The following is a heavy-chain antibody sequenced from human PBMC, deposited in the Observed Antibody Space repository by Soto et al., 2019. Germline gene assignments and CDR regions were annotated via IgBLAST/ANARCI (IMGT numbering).Heavy chain of an antibody. D-gene: IGHD3-9*01. J-gene: IGHJ4*02. CDR1: GYTFTGYA. Sequence: QVQLVQSGAEVKNPGASVKVSCRASGYTFTGYAIHWIRQAPGQRLEWIGKIDPGNGNTKYSQKFQGRVTITRVTSASAAYMELNALGSEDTSIYYCARAETGSSRFDYWGQGTLVTVSS. CDR3: ARAETGSSRFDY. V-gene: IGHV1-3*01. CDR2: IDPGNGNT.